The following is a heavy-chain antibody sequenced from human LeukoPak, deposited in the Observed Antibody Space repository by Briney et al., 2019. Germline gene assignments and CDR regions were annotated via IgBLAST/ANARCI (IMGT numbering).Heavy chain of an antibody. J-gene: IGHJ3*02. D-gene: IGHD2-15*01. Sequence: GGSLRLSCAASGFTFSAYDMQWVRQAPGKGLEWVSYISSSGSTIYYADSVKGRFTISRDNAKNSLYLQMNSLRAEDTAVYYCARDLLDDIVVVVAAAPDAFDIWGQGTMVTVSS. CDR2: ISSSGSTI. CDR3: ARDLLDDIVVVVAAAPDAFDI. CDR1: GFTFSAYD. V-gene: IGHV3-48*03.